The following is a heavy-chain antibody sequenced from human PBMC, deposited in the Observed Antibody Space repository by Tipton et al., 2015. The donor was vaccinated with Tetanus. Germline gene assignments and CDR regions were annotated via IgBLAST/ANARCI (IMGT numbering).Heavy chain of an antibody. CDR1: GFTLSRYT. CDR3: TRDRDWTLDV. J-gene: IGHJ6*02. V-gene: IGHV3-21*01. D-gene: IGHD1-1*01. CDR2: VSSGSTYT. Sequence: VQLVQSGGGLVKPGGSLRLSCAASGFTLSRYTLNWFRQAPGRRLEWVASVSSGSTYTKFPDSLRGRFTISRDDAKNSVYLQVNSLRAEDTAVYYCTRDRDWTLDVWGQGTTVTVSS.